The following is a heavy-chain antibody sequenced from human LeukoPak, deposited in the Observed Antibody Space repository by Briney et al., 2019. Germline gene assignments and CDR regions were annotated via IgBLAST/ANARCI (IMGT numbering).Heavy chain of an antibody. J-gene: IGHJ5*02. CDR2: INHSGST. V-gene: IGHV4-34*01. CDR1: GFTFSSYS. Sequence: GSLRLSCAASGFTFSSYSMNWVRQPPGKGLEWIGEINHSGSTNYNPSLKSRVTISVDTSKNQFSLKLSSVTAADTAVYYCARRHYYGSGSYYRSVFNWFDPWGQGTLVTVSS. D-gene: IGHD3-10*01. CDR3: ARRHYYGSGSYYRSVFNWFDP.